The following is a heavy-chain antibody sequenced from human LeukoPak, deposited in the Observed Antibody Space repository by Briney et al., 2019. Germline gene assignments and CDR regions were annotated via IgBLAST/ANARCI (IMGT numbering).Heavy chain of an antibody. CDR3: ASRKSFYDSSGYFDH. Sequence: AETLSLTCTVSGDSIRGTSYYWGWIRQPPGKGLEWIGSMHDSGDTYYNPALKSRVTIAVDTSNNQFSQTLNPVTDADTAVYYSASRKSFYDSSGYFDHWGRGTLVTVS. J-gene: IGHJ4*02. D-gene: IGHD3-22*01. CDR2: MHDSGDT. CDR1: GDSIRGTSYY. V-gene: IGHV4-39*07.